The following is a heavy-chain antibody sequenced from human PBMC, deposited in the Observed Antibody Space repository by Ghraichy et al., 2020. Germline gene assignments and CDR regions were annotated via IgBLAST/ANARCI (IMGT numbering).Heavy chain of an antibody. CDR3: ARGRRDYYGSGSFDY. J-gene: IGHJ4*02. Sequence: SETLSLTCAVYGGSFSGYYWSWIRQPPGKGLEWIGEINHSGSTNYNPSLKSRVTISVDTSKNQFSLKLSSVTAADTAVYYCARGRRDYYGSGSFDYWGQGTLVTVSS. CDR2: INHSGST. D-gene: IGHD3-10*01. V-gene: IGHV4-34*01. CDR1: GGSFSGYY.